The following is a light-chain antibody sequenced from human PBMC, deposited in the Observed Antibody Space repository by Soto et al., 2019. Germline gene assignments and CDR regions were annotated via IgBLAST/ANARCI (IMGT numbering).Light chain of an antibody. J-gene: IGKJ1*01. V-gene: IGKV3-20*01. CDR1: QSVSNNY. CDR3: QQYGSSGT. Sequence: EIVLTQSPGTLSLSPGERATRSCRASQSVSNNYLAWYQQKPGQAPRLLIYGASNRATGIPDRFSGSGSGTDFTLPISRLEPEDFAVYYCQQYGSSGTFGQGTKVDIK. CDR2: GAS.